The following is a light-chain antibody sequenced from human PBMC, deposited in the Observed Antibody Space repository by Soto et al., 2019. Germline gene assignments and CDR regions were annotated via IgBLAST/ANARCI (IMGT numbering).Light chain of an antibody. CDR3: QQRSNWPPFT. Sequence: EIVLTQSPATLSLSPGERATLSCRASQSVSSYLAWYQQKPGQAPRLLIYDASNRATGIPARFSGSGSGTDFTLTISSLEPEEFAVYYCQQRSNWPPFTFGPGTNVDIK. CDR2: DAS. J-gene: IGKJ3*01. CDR1: QSVSSY. V-gene: IGKV3-11*01.